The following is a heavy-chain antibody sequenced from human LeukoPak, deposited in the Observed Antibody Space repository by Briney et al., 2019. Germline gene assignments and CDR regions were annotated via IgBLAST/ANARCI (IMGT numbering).Heavy chain of an antibody. CDR3: ARHLSGITGYTYGRGIDY. V-gene: IGHV3-11*04. D-gene: IGHD5-18*01. Sequence: PGGSLRLSCAASGFTFSDYYMNWIRQAPGKGLEWISYMSSSGTITFYADSVKGRFTMSRDNAKNSLYLQMNSLRAEDTAVYYCARHLSGITGYTYGRGIDYWGQGTLLTVSS. CDR2: MSSSGTIT. CDR1: GFTFSDYY. J-gene: IGHJ4*02.